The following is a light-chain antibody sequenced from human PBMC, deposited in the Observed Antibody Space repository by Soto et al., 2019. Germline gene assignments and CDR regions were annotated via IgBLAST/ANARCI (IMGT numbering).Light chain of an antibody. V-gene: IGLV1-47*01. CDR2: RNN. CDR3: TTWDDSLSGRV. J-gene: IGLJ3*02. CDR1: SSNIGSNY. Sequence: QPVLTQPPSASGTPGQRVTISCSGSSSNIGSNYVYWYQQLPGTAPKLLIYRNNQRPSGVPDRFSGSKSGTSASLAISGLRSDDEADYYCTTWDDSLSGRVFGGGTKLTVL.